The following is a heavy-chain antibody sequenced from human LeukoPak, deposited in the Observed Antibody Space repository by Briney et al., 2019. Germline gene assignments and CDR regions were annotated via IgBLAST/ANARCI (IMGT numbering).Heavy chain of an antibody. Sequence: GGSLRLSCAASGFTFDDYAMHWVRQAPGKGLEWVSLISWDGGSTYYADSVKGRFTISRDNSKNSLYLQMNSLRAEDTAVYYCAKDGDITMVRGVTYYFDYWGQGTLVTVSS. V-gene: IGHV3-43D*03. CDR2: ISWDGGST. J-gene: IGHJ4*02. D-gene: IGHD3-10*01. CDR3: AKDGDITMVRGVTYYFDY. CDR1: GFTFDDYA.